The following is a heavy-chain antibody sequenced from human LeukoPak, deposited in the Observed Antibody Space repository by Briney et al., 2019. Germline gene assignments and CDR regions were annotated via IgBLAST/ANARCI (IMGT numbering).Heavy chain of an antibody. J-gene: IGHJ5*02. V-gene: IGHV1-46*01. CDR1: GYTFTSYY. CDR3: ARDNSVGDIAWWFDP. D-gene: IGHD3-10*01. CDR2: INPTGSAT. Sequence: GASVKVSCKASGYTFTSYYMHWVRQAPGQGLEWMGLINPTGSATLYAQKFQGRVTLTRDMSTNTDYMELRSLKSEDTAVYYCARDNSVGDIAWWFDPWGQGTLVTVSS.